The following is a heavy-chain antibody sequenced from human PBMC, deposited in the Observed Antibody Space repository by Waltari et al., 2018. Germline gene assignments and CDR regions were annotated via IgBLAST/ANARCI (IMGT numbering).Heavy chain of an antibody. CDR2: LNAGNGNT. J-gene: IGHJ3*02. V-gene: IGHV1-3*01. CDR1: GYPFTSYA. CDR3: AREQTGRGYDFWSGYYQGAFDI. Sequence: QVQLVQSGAEVKKPGASVKVSCKASGYPFTSYAMHWVRQAPGQRLEWRGWLNAGNGNTKYSQKCQGRVTSTRDTSASTAYMELSSLRSEDTAVYYCAREQTGRGYDFWSGYYQGAFDIWGQGTMVTVSS. D-gene: IGHD3-3*01.